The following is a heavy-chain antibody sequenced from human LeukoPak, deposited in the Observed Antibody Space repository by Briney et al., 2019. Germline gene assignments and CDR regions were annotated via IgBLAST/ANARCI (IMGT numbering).Heavy chain of an antibody. D-gene: IGHD2-15*01. J-gene: IGHJ5*01. V-gene: IGHV3-48*01. CDR3: ARDVGYCSGGNCYRWFAS. CDR2: ISTGSADK. CDR1: GFTFSDFS. Sequence: GGSLRRYCVASGFTFSDFSFSWVRKAPGKGLEWVSNISTGSADKKYADSVKGRFTISRDDATDSVSLLMNSLRGDDAAVYYCARDVGYCSGGNCYRWFASWGQGTLVTVSS.